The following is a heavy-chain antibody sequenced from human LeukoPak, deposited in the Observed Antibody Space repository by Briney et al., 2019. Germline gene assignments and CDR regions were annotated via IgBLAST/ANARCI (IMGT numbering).Heavy chain of an antibody. D-gene: IGHD2-2*01. V-gene: IGHV3-7*01. CDR3: SGPSGFSSIY. Sequence: GGSLRLSCEASGFTFNSHWRNWVRQAPGKGLEWLANIRPDGSEAVYVDSVRGRFTISRDNAKNLVYLQMNNLRAEDTAVYYCSGPSGFSSIYWGQEVLVTVSS. CDR2: IRPDGSEA. J-gene: IGHJ4*02. CDR1: GFTFNSHW.